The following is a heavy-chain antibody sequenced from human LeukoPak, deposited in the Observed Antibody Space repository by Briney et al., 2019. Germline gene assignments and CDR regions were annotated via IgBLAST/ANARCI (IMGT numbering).Heavy chain of an antibody. Sequence: GGSLRLSCAASGFTFSNYAMNWVRQAPGKGLEWVSGISGSGSSTYYADSVKGRSTISRDNSKNTLYMQMNSLRAEDTAVYYCAKDSVGVAGPDYWGQGTLVTVSS. CDR1: GFTFSNYA. D-gene: IGHD6-19*01. J-gene: IGHJ4*02. CDR3: AKDSVGVAGPDY. V-gene: IGHV3-23*01. CDR2: ISGSGSST.